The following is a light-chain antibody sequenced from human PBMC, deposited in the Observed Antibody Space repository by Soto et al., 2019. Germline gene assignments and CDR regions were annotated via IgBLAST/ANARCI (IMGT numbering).Light chain of an antibody. CDR3: VLYMGSGTWV. CDR1: SRSVSTSYY. Sequence: QTVVTQEPTFSVSPGRTVTLTCGLSSRSVSTSYYPSWYLQTPGQAPRTLIYNTNTRSSGVPDRFSGSILGNKAALTITGAQADDESDYYCVLYMGSGTWVFGGGTKLTVL. J-gene: IGLJ3*02. CDR2: NTN. V-gene: IGLV8-61*01.